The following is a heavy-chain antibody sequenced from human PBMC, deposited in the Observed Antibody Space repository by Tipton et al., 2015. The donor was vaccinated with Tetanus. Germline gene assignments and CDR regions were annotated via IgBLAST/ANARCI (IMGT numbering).Heavy chain of an antibody. CDR3: ARDERYGDYAY. CDR2: IYYSGST. CDR1: GDSITSFY. Sequence: TLSLTCTVSGDSITSFYWSWIRQPPGKGLEWIGYIYYSGSTNYNPSLKSRVTISIDSSKNQFSLKLTSVTAADTAVYYCARDERYGDYAYWGQGALVTVSS. V-gene: IGHV4-59*01. J-gene: IGHJ4*02. D-gene: IGHD4-17*01.